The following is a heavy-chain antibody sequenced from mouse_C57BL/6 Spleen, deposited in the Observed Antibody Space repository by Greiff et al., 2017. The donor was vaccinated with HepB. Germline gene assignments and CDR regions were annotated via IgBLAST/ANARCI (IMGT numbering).Heavy chain of an antibody. V-gene: IGHV3-6*01. CDR1: GYSITSGYY. CDR2: ISYDGSN. Sequence: EVKLVESGPGLVKPSQSLSLTCSVTGYSITSGYYWNWIRQFPGNKLEWMGYISYDGSNNYNPSLKNRISITRDTSKNQFFLKLNSVTTEDTATYYCARDGNYVGYWGQGTSVTVSS. J-gene: IGHJ4*01. D-gene: IGHD2-1*01. CDR3: ARDGNYVGY.